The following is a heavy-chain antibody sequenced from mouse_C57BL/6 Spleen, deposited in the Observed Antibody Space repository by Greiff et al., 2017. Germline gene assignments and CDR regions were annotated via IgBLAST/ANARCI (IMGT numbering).Heavy chain of an antibody. J-gene: IGHJ2*01. D-gene: IGHD1-2*01. Sequence: QVQLQQPGAELVMPGASVKLSCKASGYTFTSYWMHWVKQRPGQGLEWIGEIDPSDSYTNYNQKFKGKSTLTVDKSSSTAYMQLSSLTSEDSAVYYCASRLYFEYRGHGITLSVS. CDR1: GYTFTSYW. CDR3: ASRLYFEY. CDR2: IDPSDSYT. V-gene: IGHV1-69*01.